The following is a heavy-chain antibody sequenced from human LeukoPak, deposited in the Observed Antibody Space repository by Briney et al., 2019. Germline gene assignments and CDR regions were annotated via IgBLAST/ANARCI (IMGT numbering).Heavy chain of an antibody. CDR1: GASISSFY. D-gene: IGHD1-7*01. CDR3: AKTARTFAS. CDR2: IYINGDT. J-gene: IGHJ5*02. V-gene: IGHV4-4*09. Sequence: SETLSLTCTVSGASISSFYWSWIRQAPGKGLECIGFIYINGDTSYNPSLKGRATLSLDTSKNQFSLRLTSVTAADTAVYYCAKTARTFASWGPGTLVTVSS.